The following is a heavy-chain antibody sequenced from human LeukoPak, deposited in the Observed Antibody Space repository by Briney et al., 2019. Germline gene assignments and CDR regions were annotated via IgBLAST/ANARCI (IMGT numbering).Heavy chain of an antibody. CDR1: GFTFSSYW. D-gene: IGHD5-24*01. V-gene: IGHV3-7*01. CDR3: ARDLEMATIFLESSDY. J-gene: IGHJ4*02. CDR2: IKQDGSEK. Sequence: PGGSLRLSCAASGFTFSSYWMSWVRQAPGKGLEWVANIKQDGSEKYYVDSVKGRFTISRDNAKNSLYLQMNSLRAEDTAVYYCARDLEMATIFLESSDYWGQGTLVTVSS.